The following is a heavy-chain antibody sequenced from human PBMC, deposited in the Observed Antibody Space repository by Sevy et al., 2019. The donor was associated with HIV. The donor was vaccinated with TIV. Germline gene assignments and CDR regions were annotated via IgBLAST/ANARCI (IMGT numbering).Heavy chain of an antibody. CDR3: VKEGGGEGGDH. CDR2: IQYDGSNK. J-gene: IGHJ4*02. Sequence: GGSLRLSCAASGFSYSSYGMHWVRQAPDKGLEWVAYIQYDGSNKDYADSVKGRFTISRDNSKNTLDLQMNSLRVEDTAVYYCVKEGGGEGGDHWGQGILVTVSS. V-gene: IGHV3-30*02. CDR1: GFSYSSYG. D-gene: IGHD2-21*01.